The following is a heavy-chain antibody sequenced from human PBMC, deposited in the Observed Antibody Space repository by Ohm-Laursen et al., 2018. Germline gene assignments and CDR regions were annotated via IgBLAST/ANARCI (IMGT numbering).Heavy chain of an antibody. Sequence: SLRLSCTASGFTFSSFWMNWVRQAPGKGLEWVANIKEDGSEKYYLDSVKGRFTISRDNAKNSLYLQMNSLRAEDTAVYYCARDIRFLERYDAFDIWGQGTMVTVSS. CDR2: IKEDGSEK. CDR1: GFTFSSFW. J-gene: IGHJ3*02. V-gene: IGHV3-7*01. CDR3: ARDIRFLERYDAFDI. D-gene: IGHD3-3*01.